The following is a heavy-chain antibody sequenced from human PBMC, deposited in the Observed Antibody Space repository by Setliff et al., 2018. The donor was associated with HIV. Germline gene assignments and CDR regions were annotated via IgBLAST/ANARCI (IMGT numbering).Heavy chain of an antibody. CDR3: ARVYSRSWFFFDH. CDR2: IYYSGST. D-gene: IGHD6-13*01. Sequence: PSVTLSLTCTVSGGSISSYYWSWIRQPPGKGLEWIGYIYYSGSTNYNPSLESRVTLSIDTSNNQFSLKLTSVTAADTAVYYCARVYSRSWFFFDHWGQGILVTVSS. V-gene: IGHV4-59*08. J-gene: IGHJ4*02. CDR1: GGSISSYY.